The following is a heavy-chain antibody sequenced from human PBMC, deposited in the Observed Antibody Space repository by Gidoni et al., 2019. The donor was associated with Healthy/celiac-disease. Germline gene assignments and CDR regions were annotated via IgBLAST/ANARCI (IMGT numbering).Heavy chain of an antibody. Sequence: EVQLVPSGAEVKKPGESLRISCKGSGYSFTSYWISWVRQMPGKGLEWMGRIDPSDSYTNYSPSFQGHVTISADKSISTAYLQWSSLKASDIAMYYCARDNYYYYGMDVWGQGTTVTVSS. CDR3: ARDNYYYYGMDV. V-gene: IGHV5-10-1*03. CDR1: GYSFTSYW. J-gene: IGHJ6*02. CDR2: IDPSDSYT.